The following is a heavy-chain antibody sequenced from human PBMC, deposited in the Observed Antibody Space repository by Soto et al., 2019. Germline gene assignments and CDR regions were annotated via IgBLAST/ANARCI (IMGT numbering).Heavy chain of an antibody. J-gene: IGHJ4*02. CDR3: ASFQALDTAMVEDY. CDR2: IIPIFGTA. V-gene: IGHV1-69*13. Sequence: ASVKVSCKASGGTFSSYAISWVRQAPGQGLEWMGGIIPIFGTANYAQKFQGRVTITADESTSTAYMELSSLRSEDTAVYYCASFQALDTAMVEDYWGQGTLVTVSS. CDR1: GGTFSSYA. D-gene: IGHD5-18*01.